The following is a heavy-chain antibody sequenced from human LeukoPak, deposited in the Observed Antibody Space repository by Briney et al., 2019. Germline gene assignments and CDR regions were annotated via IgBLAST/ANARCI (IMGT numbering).Heavy chain of an antibody. D-gene: IGHD6-19*01. V-gene: IGHV1-58*02. Sequence: GTSVTVSCKASGFTFTSSAMQWVRQARGQRLEWIGWIVVGSGNTNYAQKFQERVTITRDISTSTAYMELSSLRSEDTAVYYCAAEGGYSSGWYNYYYGMDVWGQGTTVTVSS. J-gene: IGHJ6*02. CDR3: AAEGGYSSGWYNYYYGMDV. CDR1: GFTFTSSA. CDR2: IVVGSGNT.